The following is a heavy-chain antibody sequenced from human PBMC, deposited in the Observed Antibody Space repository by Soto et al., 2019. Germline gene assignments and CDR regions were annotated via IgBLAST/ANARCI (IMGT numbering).Heavy chain of an antibody. D-gene: IGHD4-4*01. CDR3: ATEDCRNYYYYYGLDI. Sequence: RRWVRQEKGQRLEWMGWINAGNGNTKYSQKFQGRVTITRDTSASTAYMELSSLRSEDTAVYYCATEDCRNYYYYYGLDIRGQPTTVT. J-gene: IGHJ6*02. V-gene: IGHV1-3*01. CDR2: INAGNGNT.